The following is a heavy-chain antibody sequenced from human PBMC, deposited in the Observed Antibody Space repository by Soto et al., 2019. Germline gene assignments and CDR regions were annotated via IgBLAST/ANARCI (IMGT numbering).Heavy chain of an antibody. D-gene: IGHD1-7*01. J-gene: IGHJ4*02. CDR1: GFPVTNKY. CDR3: AKTTSRRGTTLEFDY. Sequence: GGSLRLSCAASGFPVTNKYMSWVRQAPGKGLEWVSLIQSGGPTYYADSVKGRFTISRDTSENTLYLQMNSLRAEDTAVYYCAKTTSRRGTTLEFDYWGQGTLVTVSS. V-gene: IGHV3-66*01. CDR2: IQSGGPT.